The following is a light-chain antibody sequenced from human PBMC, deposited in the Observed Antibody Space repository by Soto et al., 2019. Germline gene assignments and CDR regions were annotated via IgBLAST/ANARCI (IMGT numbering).Light chain of an antibody. J-gene: IGKJ4*01. CDR2: GAF. CDR3: QQYKNWPPLT. CDR1: QSVSYN. V-gene: IGKV3-15*01. Sequence: EIVMTQSPATLSVSPGETATLSCRASQSVSYNLAWYQQKPRQGPRLLIYGAFTRATGIPARFSGSGSGTEFTLTISRLQSEDFSVYYCQQYKNWPPLTCGGGTKVEIK.